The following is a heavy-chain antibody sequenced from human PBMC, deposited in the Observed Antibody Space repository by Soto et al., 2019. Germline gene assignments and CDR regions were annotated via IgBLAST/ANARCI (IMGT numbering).Heavy chain of an antibody. Sequence: PGGSLRLSCAASGFTFSSYAMSWVRQAPGKGLEWVSAISGSSGSTYYADSVKGRFTISRDNAKNSLYLQMNSLRDEDTAVYYYARAGCSSTSCFLFDYWAQGTLVTVSS. J-gene: IGHJ4*02. V-gene: IGHV3-23*01. D-gene: IGHD2-2*01. CDR1: GFTFSSYA. CDR3: ARAGCSSTSCFLFDY. CDR2: ISGSSGST.